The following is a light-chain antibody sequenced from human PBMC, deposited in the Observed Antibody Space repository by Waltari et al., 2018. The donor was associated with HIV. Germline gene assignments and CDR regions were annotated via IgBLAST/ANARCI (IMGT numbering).Light chain of an antibody. V-gene: IGLV2-11*01. CDR1: ASDIGYFDY. CDR3: CSYAGTYTYV. Sequence: QSALTQPRSVSGSPGQSVTISCTGTASDIGYFDYVSWYQQYPGKAPKVIIYEGFQLPAGVPDRFTASKSGITASLTISGLQDEDEADYYCCSYAGTYTYVFGSGTTVTVL. CDR2: EGF. J-gene: IGLJ1*01.